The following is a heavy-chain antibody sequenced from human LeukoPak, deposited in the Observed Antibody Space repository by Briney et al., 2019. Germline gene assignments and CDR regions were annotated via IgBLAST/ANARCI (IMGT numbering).Heavy chain of an antibody. Sequence: ASVKVSCKTSGYSFTDYYMLWVRQAPGQGLEWMGWINPNSGGTSSAQKFQGRVTMTRDTSITTVYMEVNWLTSDDTARDYCARADRLHGGPYLIGPWGQGTLVTVSS. V-gene: IGHV1-2*02. CDR3: ARADRLHGGPYLIGP. J-gene: IGHJ5*02. CDR2: INPNSGGT. D-gene: IGHD3-16*01. CDR1: GYSFTDYY.